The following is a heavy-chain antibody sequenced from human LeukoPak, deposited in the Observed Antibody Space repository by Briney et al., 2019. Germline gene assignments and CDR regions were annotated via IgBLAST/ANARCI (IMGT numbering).Heavy chain of an antibody. J-gene: IGHJ4*02. CDR3: ASQPVLLWFGESIPFDY. CDR2: IYYSGST. V-gene: IGHV4-59*08. D-gene: IGHD3-10*01. CDR1: GGSISSYY. Sequence: SETLSLTCTVSGGSISSYYWSWIRQPPGKGLEWIGYIYYSGSTNYNPSLKSRVTISVDTSKNQFSLKLSSVTAADTAVYYCASQPVLLWFGESIPFDYWGQGTLVTVSS.